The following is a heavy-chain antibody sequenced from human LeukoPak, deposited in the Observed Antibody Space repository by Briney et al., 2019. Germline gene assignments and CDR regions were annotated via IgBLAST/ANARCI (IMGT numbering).Heavy chain of an antibody. D-gene: IGHD2-15*01. CDR3: TTEGYCSGGDCYSYDN. CDR2: IKSKTDGGTT. J-gene: IGHJ4*02. CDR1: GFTFNSAW. V-gene: IGHV3-15*01. Sequence: GGSLRLSCAASGFTFNSAWLSWVRQGPGKGLEWVGRIKSKTDGGTTDYAAPVKGRFTISRDDSKNKVYLQMNSLKTEDTAVYYCTTEGYCSGGDCYSYDNWGQGTLVTVSS.